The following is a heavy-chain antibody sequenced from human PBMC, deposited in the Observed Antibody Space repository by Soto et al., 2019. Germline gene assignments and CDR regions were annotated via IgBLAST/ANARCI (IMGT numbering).Heavy chain of an antibody. D-gene: IGHD3-10*01. V-gene: IGHV3-48*03. CDR3: TRAAWFPYLSFY. Sequence: GGSLRLSCASSGFTFRRFKLHWVRQAPGKGLEWISYISSSGSTAYYASSVEGRFTISRDNANNSVYLQMDSLRAEDTALYYCTRAAWFPYLSFYWGQGALVTVSS. CDR2: ISSSGSTA. J-gene: IGHJ4*02. CDR1: GFTFRRFK.